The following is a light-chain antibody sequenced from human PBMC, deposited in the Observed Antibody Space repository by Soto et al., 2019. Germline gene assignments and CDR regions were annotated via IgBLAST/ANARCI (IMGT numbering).Light chain of an antibody. V-gene: IGKV1-39*01. CDR1: QIISTY. CDR2: AAS. CDR3: QQTYSAPPT. Sequence: DIQMTQSPSSLSASVGARVTITCRASQIISTYLNWYQQRAGLAPRLLIYAASSLQSGVPPRFSGSGSGTDFTLTISSLQPEDFATYFCQQTYSAPPTFGQGTKVEIK. J-gene: IGKJ1*01.